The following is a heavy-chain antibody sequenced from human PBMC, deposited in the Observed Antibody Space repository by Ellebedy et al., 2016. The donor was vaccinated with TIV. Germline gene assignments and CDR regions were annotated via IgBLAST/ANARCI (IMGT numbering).Heavy chain of an antibody. J-gene: IGHJ6*03. CDR1: GFAFSNYA. V-gene: IGHV3-23*01. CDR2: ISGSGGST. CDR3: AKDRASPIYYYYMDV. Sequence: GESLKISXAASGFAFSNYAIFWVRQAPGKGLEWVSAISGSGGSTYYADSVKGRFTISRDNSKNTLYLQMNSLRAEDTAVYYCAKDRASPIYYYYMDVWGKGTTVTVSS.